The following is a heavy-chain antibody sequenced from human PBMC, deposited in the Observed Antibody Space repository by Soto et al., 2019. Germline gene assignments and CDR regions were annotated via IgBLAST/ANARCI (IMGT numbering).Heavy chain of an antibody. Sequence: LSLTCTVSGVSISSSVYYWGWIRQPPGKRLEWIGYIYYSGSTNYNPSLKSRVTISVDTSKNQFSLKLTSVTAADTAVYYCARDKITGLFDYWGQGTLVTVSS. J-gene: IGHJ4*02. CDR3: ARDKITGLFDY. CDR1: GVSISSSVYY. CDR2: IYYSGST. V-gene: IGHV4-61*05. D-gene: IGHD2-8*02.